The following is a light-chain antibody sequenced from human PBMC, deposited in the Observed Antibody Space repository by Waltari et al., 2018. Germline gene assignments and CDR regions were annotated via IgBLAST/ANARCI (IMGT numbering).Light chain of an antibody. V-gene: IGLV3-21*02. J-gene: IGLJ2*01. Sequence: SYVLTQSPSVSVAPGQTATITCGGNNIGSKNVHWDQQRPGQAPVLVVYDDSDRPSGIPERFSGSNSANTATLTISRVDSGDEADYYCQVWDSSFDRVVFGGGTKLTVL. CDR1: NIGSKN. CDR2: DDS. CDR3: QVWDSSFDRVV.